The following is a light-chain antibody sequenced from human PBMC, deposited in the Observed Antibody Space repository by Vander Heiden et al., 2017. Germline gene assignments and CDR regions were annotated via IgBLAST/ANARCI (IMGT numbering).Light chain of an antibody. CDR1: RSVLSSSNNKNY. Sequence: DIVMTQSPDSLAVTLGARATINCKSSRSVLSSSNNKNYLAWYQQKPGQPPKLLIYWASTRESGVPDRFSGSGSGTDFTLTISSLQAIILVAVYYCHQYYSIPWTFGQGTQVEVK. CDR3: HQYYSIPWT. V-gene: IGKV4-1*01. J-gene: IGKJ1*01. CDR2: WAS.